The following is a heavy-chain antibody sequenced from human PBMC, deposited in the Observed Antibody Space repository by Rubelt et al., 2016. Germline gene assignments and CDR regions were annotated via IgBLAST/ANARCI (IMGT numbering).Heavy chain of an antibody. CDR3: ARGAGSTATYRHFDY. Sequence: GGGLVQPGGSLRLSCAASGFTFGTYWMTWVRQPPGKGLEWVSVFYSGGSTYYADSVKGRFTISRDNSKNTVYLQMNSLRAEDTAVYYCARGAGSTATYRHFDYWGQGTLVTVSS. CDR2: FYSGGST. D-gene: IGHD5/OR15-5a*01. J-gene: IGHJ4*02. CDR1: GFTFGTYW. V-gene: IGHV3-66*01.